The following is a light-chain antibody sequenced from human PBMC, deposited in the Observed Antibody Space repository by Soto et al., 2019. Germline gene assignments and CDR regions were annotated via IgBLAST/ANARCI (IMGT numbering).Light chain of an antibody. V-gene: IGKV1-9*01. CDR1: QGISSY. Sequence: DIQLTQSPSFLSASVGDRVTITCRASQGISSYLVWYQQKPGKAPNLLIYAASTLQSGVPSRFSGSGSGTEFTLTISSLQSEDFAVYYCQQYNRWFSITCGQGTRLEIK. CDR3: QQYNRWFSIT. J-gene: IGKJ5*01. CDR2: AAS.